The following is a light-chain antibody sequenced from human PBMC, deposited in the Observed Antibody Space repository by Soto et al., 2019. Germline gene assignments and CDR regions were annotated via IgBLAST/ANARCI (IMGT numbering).Light chain of an antibody. CDR3: QQYNNWPRT. CDR2: GAS. J-gene: IGKJ2*01. Sequence: EIVMTQSPATLSVSPGERATLSCRASQNVNSNLAWYQQKPGQAPRLLIYGASTRATGIPARFSGSGSGTEFTLTISSVQSEDFAVYYCQQYNNWPRTFGQGTKLEIK. CDR1: QNVNSN. V-gene: IGKV3-15*01.